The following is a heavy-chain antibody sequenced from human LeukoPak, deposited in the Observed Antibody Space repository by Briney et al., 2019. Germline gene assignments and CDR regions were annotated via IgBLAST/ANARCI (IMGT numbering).Heavy chain of an antibody. CDR1: GGSISRSSYS. CDR3: ARDLGIAARPDY. Sequence: SETLSLTCTVSGGSISRSSYSWGWIRQPPWKGLEWIGSIYHSGSTYYNPSLKSRVTISVDTSKNQFSLKLSSVTAADTAVYYCARDLGIAARPDYWGQGTLVTVSS. D-gene: IGHD6-6*01. CDR2: IYHSGST. J-gene: IGHJ4*02. V-gene: IGHV4-39*07.